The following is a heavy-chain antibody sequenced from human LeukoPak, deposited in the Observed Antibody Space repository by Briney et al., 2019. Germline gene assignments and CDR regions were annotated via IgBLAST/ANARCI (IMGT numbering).Heavy chain of an antibody. CDR2: IIPIFGTA. V-gene: IGHV1-69*13. Sequence: GASVKVSCKASGGTFISYAISWVRQAPGQGLEWMGGIIPIFGTANYAQKFQGRVTITADESTSTAYMELSSLRSEDTAVYYCAIGDWKDAFDIWGQGTTVTVSS. CDR1: GGTFISYA. CDR3: AIGDWKDAFDI. J-gene: IGHJ3*02. D-gene: IGHD1-1*01.